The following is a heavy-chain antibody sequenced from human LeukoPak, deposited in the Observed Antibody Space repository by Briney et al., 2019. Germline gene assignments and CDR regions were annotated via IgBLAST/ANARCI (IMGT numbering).Heavy chain of an antibody. Sequence: ASVKVSCKASGYTFTSYDINWVRQATGQGLEWMGGIIPIFGTTNYAQKFQGRVSITADESTSTAYMELSSLRSEDTAVYYCARDLTAGWLQLLGYMDVWGKGTTVTVSS. J-gene: IGHJ6*03. D-gene: IGHD5-24*01. V-gene: IGHV1-69*13. CDR2: IIPIFGTT. CDR3: ARDLTAGWLQLLGYMDV. CDR1: GYTFTSYD.